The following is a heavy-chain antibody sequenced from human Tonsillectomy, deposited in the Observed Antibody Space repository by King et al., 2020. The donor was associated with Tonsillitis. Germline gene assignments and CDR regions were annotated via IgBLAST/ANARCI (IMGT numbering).Heavy chain of an antibody. J-gene: IGHJ3*02. CDR2: ISGSSSNT. Sequence: VQLVESGGGLVKPGGSLRLSCAASGFNFSDYYMTWIRQAPGKGLEWVSYISGSSSNTNYADSLKGRFTISRDNAKNSLHLQMNSLRAEDTALYYCASRASSGEGPFDIWGQGTMVTVSS. CDR3: ASRASSGEGPFDI. V-gene: IGHV3-11*06. CDR1: GFNFSDYY. D-gene: IGHD3-10*01.